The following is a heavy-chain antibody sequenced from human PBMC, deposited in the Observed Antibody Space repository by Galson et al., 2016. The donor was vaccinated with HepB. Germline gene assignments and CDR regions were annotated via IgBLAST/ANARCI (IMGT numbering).Heavy chain of an antibody. Sequence: SLRLSCAASGFTVSSNYMNWVRQAPGKGLDWVSGINSGGGTYYADSVKGRFTVSRDTSKNTVYLQMNSLRAADTAVYYCVRGRGGAGGFGENWGQGALVTVSS. D-gene: IGHD3-16*01. CDR1: GFTVSSNY. CDR2: INSGGGT. CDR3: VRGRGGAGGFGEN. J-gene: IGHJ4*02. V-gene: IGHV3-66*01.